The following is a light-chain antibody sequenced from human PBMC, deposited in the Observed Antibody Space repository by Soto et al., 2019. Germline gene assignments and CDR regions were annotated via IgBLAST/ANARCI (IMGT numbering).Light chain of an antibody. J-gene: IGKJ1*01. CDR1: QSVSSN. V-gene: IGKV3-15*01. Sequence: EIVMTQSPGTLSVSPGERATLSCRASQSVSSNLAWYQQKPGQAPRLLIYGASTRATGIPARFSGSGAETEFTLTSSSLQSEDVAVYYWQQFYNWPRTFGQGTKVEIK. CDR3: QQFYNWPRT. CDR2: GAS.